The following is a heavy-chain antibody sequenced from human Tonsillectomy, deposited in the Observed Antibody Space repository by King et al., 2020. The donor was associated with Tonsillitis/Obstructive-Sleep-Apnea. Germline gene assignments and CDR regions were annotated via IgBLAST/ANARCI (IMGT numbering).Heavy chain of an antibody. CDR1: GFNFEDYA. D-gene: IGHD2-2*01. V-gene: IGHV3-9*01. J-gene: IGHJ3*02. CDR3: AKDLIKAVSGTPGDAFDI. Sequence: VQLVESGGGLVQPGRSLRLSCAASGFNFEDYAMYWVRQAPGKGLEWVSGISWNTGSIRYADSVKGRFTISRDNAKKSLHLQMNSPRAEDTALYYCAKDLIKAVSGTPGDAFDIWGRGTMVTVS. CDR2: ISWNTGSI.